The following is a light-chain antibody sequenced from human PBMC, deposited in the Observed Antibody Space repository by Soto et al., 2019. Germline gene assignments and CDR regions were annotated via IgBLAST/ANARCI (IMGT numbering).Light chain of an antibody. V-gene: IGKV3-20*01. CDR2: GAS. J-gene: IGKJ1*01. CDR1: QSVSSSY. CDR3: QQYGSSLWT. Sequence: EIVMTQYPATLSVSPGERATLSCRASQSVSSSYLAWYQQKPGQAPRLLIYGASSRATGIPDRFSGSGSGTDFTLTISRLEPEDFAVYYCQQYGSSLWTFGQGTKVDI.